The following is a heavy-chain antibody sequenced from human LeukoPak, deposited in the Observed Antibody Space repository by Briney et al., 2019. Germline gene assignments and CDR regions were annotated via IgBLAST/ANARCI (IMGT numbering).Heavy chain of an antibody. Sequence: SGTLSLTCTVSGGSISSSSYYWGWIRQPPGKGLEWIGSIYYSGSTYYNPSLKSRVTISVDTSKNQFSLKLSSVTAADTAVYYCARVFDFWSGSHWGQGTLVTVSS. D-gene: IGHD3-3*01. CDR1: GGSISSSSYY. V-gene: IGHV4-39*01. J-gene: IGHJ4*02. CDR3: ARVFDFWSGSH. CDR2: IYYSGST.